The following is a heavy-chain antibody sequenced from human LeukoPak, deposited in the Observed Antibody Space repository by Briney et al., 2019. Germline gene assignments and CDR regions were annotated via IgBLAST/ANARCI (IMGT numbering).Heavy chain of an antibody. D-gene: IGHD3-22*01. CDR3: AKDRSNYHESNGHYYRLNGDS. CDR1: GFTFNIYS. Sequence: GGSLRLSCVASGFTFNIYSMSWVRQAPGKGLEWVSSITSSGDATFYADSVKDHFTISRDNSRSTLYLQMSRLRVEDTAVYYCAKDRSNYHESNGHYYRLNGDSWGQGTLVTVSS. CDR2: ITSSGDAT. J-gene: IGHJ5*01. V-gene: IGHV3-23*01.